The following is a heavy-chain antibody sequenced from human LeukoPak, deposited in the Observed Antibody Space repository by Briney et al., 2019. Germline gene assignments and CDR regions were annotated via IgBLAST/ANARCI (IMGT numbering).Heavy chain of an antibody. CDR3: ATGHIVGPNDY. D-gene: IGHD1-26*01. CDR1: GFTFPNYV. V-gene: IGHV3-23*01. CDR2: ISGRGGDT. Sequence: GGSLRLSCAASGFTFPNYVMSWVRQAPGKGLEWVSGISGRGGDTYYADSVKGRFTISRDNSKNTLYLQMNSLRAEDTAVYYCATGHIVGPNDYWGQGTLVTVFS. J-gene: IGHJ4*02.